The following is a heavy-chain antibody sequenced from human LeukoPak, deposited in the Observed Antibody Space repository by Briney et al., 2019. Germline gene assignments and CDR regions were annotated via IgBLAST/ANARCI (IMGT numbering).Heavy chain of an antibody. CDR3: ARDHGSGGDC. CDR1: GFTFSNYW. V-gene: IGHV3-7*01. CDR2: IKRDGSEK. Sequence: PGGSLRPSCAASGFTFSNYWMAWVRQAPGKGLEWVANIKRDGSEKSYVDSVTGRFTISRDNAKNTVYLQMNRLRAEDTGVYYCARDHGSGGDCWGQGTLVTVSS. D-gene: IGHD1-26*01. J-gene: IGHJ4*02.